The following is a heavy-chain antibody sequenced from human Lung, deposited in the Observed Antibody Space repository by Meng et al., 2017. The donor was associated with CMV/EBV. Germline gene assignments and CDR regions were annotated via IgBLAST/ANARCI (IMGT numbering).Heavy chain of an antibody. CDR1: GFSLSSYG. CDR2: MRFDGCLE. Sequence: GESLKISCVVSGFSLSSYGMHWVRQAPGKGPDWVAFMRFDGCLELYEDSVKGRFSISRDISQNTVYLQMNNLRPEETAVYYCSRVSWFDNSASMGYWGQGTLVTVSS. D-gene: IGHD4-11*01. J-gene: IGHJ4*02. V-gene: IGHV3-30*02. CDR3: SRVSWFDNSASMGY.